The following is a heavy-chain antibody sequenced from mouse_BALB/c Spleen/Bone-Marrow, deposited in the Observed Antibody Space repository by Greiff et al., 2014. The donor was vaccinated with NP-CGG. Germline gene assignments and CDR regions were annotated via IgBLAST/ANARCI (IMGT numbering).Heavy chain of an antibody. J-gene: IGHJ2*01. V-gene: IGHV14-3*02. D-gene: IGHD1-1*01. CDR3: ARYYYGSSYFDY. Sequence: EVKLMESGAELVKPGASVKLSCTASSFNIKDTYMHWVKQRPEQGLEWIGRIDPANGNTKYDPKFQGKATITADTSSNTAYLQLSSLTSEDTAVYYCARYYYGSSYFDYWGQGTTLTVSS. CDR1: SFNIKDTY. CDR2: IDPANGNT.